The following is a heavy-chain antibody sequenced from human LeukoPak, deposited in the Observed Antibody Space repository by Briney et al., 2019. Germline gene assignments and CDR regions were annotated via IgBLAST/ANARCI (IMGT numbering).Heavy chain of an antibody. J-gene: IGHJ3*02. CDR3: ARDQGSGSRAFDI. V-gene: IGHV3-7*03. Sequence: PGGSQRLSCAASGFTFSSHWMNWVRQAPGKGLEWVANIKQDASEKYSVDSVKGRFTISRDNAKNSLYLQINSLRAEDTAVYYCARDQGSGSRAFDIWGQGTMVTVSS. D-gene: IGHD3-10*01. CDR1: GFTFSSHW. CDR2: IKQDASEK.